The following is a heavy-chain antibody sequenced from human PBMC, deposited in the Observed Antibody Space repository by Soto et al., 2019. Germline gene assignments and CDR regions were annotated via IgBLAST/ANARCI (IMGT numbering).Heavy chain of an antibody. Sequence: EVQLVESGGGLVQPGGSLRLSCAASGFTFSRYWMHWVRQAPGKGLEWVSRMNMDGNRISYVDSVKGRCTISRDNAKNAFYMEMNSARVEDTSVYYCVRGDGDRYVGHGYLGRHWGQGSLVTVSS. CDR1: GFTFSRYW. CDR2: MNMDGNRI. J-gene: IGHJ4*02. D-gene: IGHD2-21*01. CDR3: VRGDGDRYVGHGYLGRH. V-gene: IGHV3-74*01.